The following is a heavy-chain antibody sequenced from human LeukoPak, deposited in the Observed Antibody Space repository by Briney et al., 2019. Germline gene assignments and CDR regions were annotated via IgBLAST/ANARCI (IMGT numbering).Heavy chain of an antibody. CDR3: AKDGVSYSSSWYSKVYYYYYYMDV. V-gene: IGHV3-23*01. CDR2: LSGSGGST. Sequence: TGGSLRLSSAASGFTFSSYAMIWVGQAPGKGREWVSALSGSGGSTYYADSVKGRFTISTDISKNTLSLQMNSLRAEDTAVYYCAKDGVSYSSSWYSKVYYYYYYMDVWGKGTTVTVSS. CDR1: GFTFSSYA. D-gene: IGHD6-13*01. J-gene: IGHJ6*03.